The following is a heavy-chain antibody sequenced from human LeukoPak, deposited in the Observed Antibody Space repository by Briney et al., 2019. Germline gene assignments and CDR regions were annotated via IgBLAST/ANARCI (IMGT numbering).Heavy chain of an antibody. CDR3: AKSGSDSSGFDY. J-gene: IGHJ4*02. CDR1: GFTFDDYA. V-gene: IGHV3-9*01. CDR2: ISWNSGSI. D-gene: IGHD6-19*01. Sequence: GGSLRLSCAASGFTFDDYAMHWVRQAPGKGLEWVSGISWNSGSIGYADSVKGRFTISRDNAKNSLYLQMNSLRAEDTALYYCAKSGSDSSGFDYWGQGTLVTVSS.